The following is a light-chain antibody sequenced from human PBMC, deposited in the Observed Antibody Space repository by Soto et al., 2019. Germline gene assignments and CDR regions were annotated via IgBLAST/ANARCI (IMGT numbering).Light chain of an antibody. V-gene: IGKV3-20*01. J-gene: IGKJ2*01. CDR3: QQYNDLPYT. CDR2: AAS. CDR1: QSLTSNY. Sequence: EIVLTQSPDTLSLSPGERATLSCRASQSLTSNYLAWYQQKSGQAPRLRIYAASTRATGIPDRFSGSGSGTALTLSISSLESEDFAVYHCQQYNDLPYTFGQGTKLEI.